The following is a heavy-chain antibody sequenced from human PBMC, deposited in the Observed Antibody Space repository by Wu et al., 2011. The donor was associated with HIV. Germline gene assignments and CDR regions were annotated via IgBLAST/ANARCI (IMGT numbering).Heavy chain of an antibody. CDR2: MHPNSGNT. Sequence: QVQLVQSGAEVKKPGASVKVSCKASGYTFSSYDINWVRQATGQGLEWMGWMHPNSGNTGYAQKFQDRVTMTRNTSISTAYMELSSLRSEDTAVYYCARDEGRYSGYDFRPDYWGQGTLVTVSS. CDR1: GYTFSSYD. J-gene: IGHJ4*02. V-gene: IGHV1-8*02. CDR3: ARDEGRYSGYDFRPDY. D-gene: IGHD5-12*01.